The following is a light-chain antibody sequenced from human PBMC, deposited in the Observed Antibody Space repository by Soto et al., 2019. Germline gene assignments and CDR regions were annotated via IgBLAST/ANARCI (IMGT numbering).Light chain of an antibody. CDR3: SSYTDSSTL. Sequence: QSVLTQPASVSGSPGQSITISCTGTSSDVGSYNYVSWYQQHPGKAPKLMIYGVSDRPSGNSSRFSGSKSGNTASLTISGLQTEDEADYYCSSYTDSSTLFGTGTKLTVL. CDR2: GVS. J-gene: IGLJ1*01. CDR1: SSDVGSYNY. V-gene: IGLV2-14*01.